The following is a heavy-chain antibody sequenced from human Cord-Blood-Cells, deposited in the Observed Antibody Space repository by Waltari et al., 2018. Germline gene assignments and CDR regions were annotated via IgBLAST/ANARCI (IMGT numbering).Heavy chain of an antibody. CDR1: GGSFRGYY. CDR2: INHSGST. CDR3: ARGEGYCSSTSCYYFDY. Sequence: QVQLQQWGAGLLKPSETLSLTCAVYGGSFRGYYWSWIRQPPGKGLEWFGEINHSGSTSYNPALKGRVTISVDTSKNQSSLKLSSVTAADTAVYYCARGEGYCSSTSCYYFDYWGQGTLVTVSS. V-gene: IGHV4-34*01. J-gene: IGHJ4*02. D-gene: IGHD2-2*01.